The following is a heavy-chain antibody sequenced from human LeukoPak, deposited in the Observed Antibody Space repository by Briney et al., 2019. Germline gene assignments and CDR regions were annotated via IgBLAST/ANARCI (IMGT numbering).Heavy chain of an antibody. CDR2: ISAYNGNT. D-gene: IGHD3-10*01. Sequence: SVKVSCKASGYTFTSYGISWVRQAPGQGLEWMGWISAYNGNTNYAQKLQGRVTMTTDTSTSTAYMELRSLRSDDTAVYYCARVTYYYGSGSYYNSNWFDPWGQGTLVTVSS. J-gene: IGHJ5*02. CDR3: ARVTYYYGSGSYYNSNWFDP. CDR1: GYTFTSYG. V-gene: IGHV1-18*01.